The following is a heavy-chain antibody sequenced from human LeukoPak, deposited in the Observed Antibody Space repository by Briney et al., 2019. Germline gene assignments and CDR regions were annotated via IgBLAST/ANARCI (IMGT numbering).Heavy chain of an antibody. CDR2: INTSGST. V-gene: IGHV4-4*07. Sequence: PSETLSLTCTVSGGSISSYYWSWIRQPAGKGLEWIGRINTSGSTKYNPSLKSRVSMSVGTSKNQFSLKLTSVTAADTAMYYCARGQGTVTTHWGQGTLVTVSS. D-gene: IGHD4-17*01. CDR1: GGSISSYY. CDR3: ARGQGTVTTH. J-gene: IGHJ4*02.